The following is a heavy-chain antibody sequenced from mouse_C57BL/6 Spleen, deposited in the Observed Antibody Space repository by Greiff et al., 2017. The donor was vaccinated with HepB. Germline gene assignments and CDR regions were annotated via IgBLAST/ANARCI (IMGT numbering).Heavy chain of an antibody. CDR3: ARHPTVVDSFDD. V-gene: IGHV5-6*01. CDR1: GFTFSSYG. CDR2: ISSGGSYT. Sequence: EVQLVESGGDLVKPGGSLKLSCAASGFTFSSYGMSWVRRTPDKRLEWVATISSGGSYTYYPDSVKGQFTISRDNATNTLYLQMSSLTSEDTAMYYCARHPTVVDSFDDWGQGTTLTVAS. D-gene: IGHD1-1*01. J-gene: IGHJ2*01.